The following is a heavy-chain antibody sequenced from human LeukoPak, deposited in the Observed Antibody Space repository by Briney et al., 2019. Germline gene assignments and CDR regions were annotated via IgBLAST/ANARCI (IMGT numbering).Heavy chain of an antibody. CDR1: GFTFTNYA. CDR2: LSDGGGDST. Sequence: GGFLRLSCAASGFTFTNYAMSWVRQAPGKGLECVSALSDGGGDSTYYADSVRGRFTISRDNSKNTVYLQMNSLRAEDTAVYYCAKVGSGSYAQPFDYWGQGTLVTVSS. CDR3: AKVGSGSYAQPFDY. D-gene: IGHD3-10*01. V-gene: IGHV3-23*01. J-gene: IGHJ4*02.